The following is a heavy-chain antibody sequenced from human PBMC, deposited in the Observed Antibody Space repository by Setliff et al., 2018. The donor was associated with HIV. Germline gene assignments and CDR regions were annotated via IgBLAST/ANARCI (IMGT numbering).Heavy chain of an antibody. CDR2: IYHSGST. D-gene: IGHD6-19*01. J-gene: IGHJ4*02. Sequence: PSETLSLTCNVSGDSISSGRYFWTWIRQPPGKGLEWIGSIYHSGSTYYNPSLKSRVTISVDTSKNQFSLKLSSVTAADTAVYYCARESSSGWYNYFDYWGQGTLVTVSS. CDR3: ARESSSGWYNYFDY. V-gene: IGHV4-38-2*02. CDR1: GDSISSGRYF.